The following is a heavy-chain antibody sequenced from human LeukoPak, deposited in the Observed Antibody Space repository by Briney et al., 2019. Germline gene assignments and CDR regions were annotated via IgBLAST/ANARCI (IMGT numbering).Heavy chain of an antibody. CDR2: ISGSGGNT. Sequence: GGSLRLSCAASGFTFTSHAMSWVRQAPGKGLEWVSAISGSGGNTYYADSVKGRFTISRDNSKNTLYLQMNSLRAEDTAVYYCARDLRSSGYYAFDYWGQGTLVTVSS. CDR3: ARDLRSSGYYAFDY. J-gene: IGHJ4*02. CDR1: GFTFTSHA. V-gene: IGHV3-23*01. D-gene: IGHD3-22*01.